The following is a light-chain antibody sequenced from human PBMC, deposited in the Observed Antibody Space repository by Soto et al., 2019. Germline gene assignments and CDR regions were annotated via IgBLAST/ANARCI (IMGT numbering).Light chain of an antibody. V-gene: IGKV3-15*01. CDR1: QSVSGN. Sequence: EILMKQSPATLSVSPAERATLSCRASQSVSGNLAWYQQKPGQAPSILIYAASTGATGISDRFSGSRSGTDFTLPISSLPSEEFALYYWQQYNKWPLTFGGGTKVVIK. CDR3: QQYNKWPLT. J-gene: IGKJ4*01. CDR2: AAS.